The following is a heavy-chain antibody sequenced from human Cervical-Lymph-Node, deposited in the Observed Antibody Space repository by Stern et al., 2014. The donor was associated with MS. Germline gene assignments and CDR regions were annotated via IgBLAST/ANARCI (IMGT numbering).Heavy chain of an antibody. CDR2: IFPGGSDI. CDR3: ARQRYFDY. V-gene: IGHV5-51*01. J-gene: IGHJ4*02. Sequence: VQLVQSGPEVKRPGESLKISCQASGYTLTSYWIGGGRQMPGKGLEGTGIIFPGGSDIKYSPSFHGQVTISADKSSSTAYLQWNNLKASDTAIYYCARQRYFDYWGQGTLVTVSS. CDR1: GYTLTSYW.